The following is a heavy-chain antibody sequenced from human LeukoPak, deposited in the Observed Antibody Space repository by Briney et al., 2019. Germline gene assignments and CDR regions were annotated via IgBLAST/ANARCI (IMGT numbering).Heavy chain of an antibody. CDR2: IKQDGSEK. Sequence: PGGSLRLSCAASGFTFSSYTMNWVRQAPGKGLEWVADIKQDGSEKRYVDSVKGRFTISRDNAKNSLYLQMNSLRAEDTAVYYCGRAMDVWGQGTTVTVYS. J-gene: IGHJ6*02. V-gene: IGHV3-7*04. CDR3: GRAMDV. CDR1: GFTFSSYT.